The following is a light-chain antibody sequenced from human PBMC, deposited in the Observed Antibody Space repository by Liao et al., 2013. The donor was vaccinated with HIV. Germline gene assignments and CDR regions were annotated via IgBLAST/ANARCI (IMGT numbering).Light chain of an antibody. Sequence: SYVLTQPPSVSVAPGKTARITCGGNNIGSKSVHWYQQKPGQAPVLVIDYDSDRPSGIPERFSGSNSGNTATLTISGTQPMDEADYYCQSWDSSTAVFGGGTKLTVL. CDR1: NIGSKS. V-gene: IGLV3-21*01. CDR3: QSWDSSTAV. CDR2: YDS. J-gene: IGLJ3*02.